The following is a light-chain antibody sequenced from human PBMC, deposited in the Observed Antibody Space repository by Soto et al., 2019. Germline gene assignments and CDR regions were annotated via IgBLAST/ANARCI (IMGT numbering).Light chain of an antibody. CDR3: QQYGSSPPIT. CDR2: GAS. J-gene: IGKJ5*01. V-gene: IGKV3-20*01. CDR1: QSVSSSY. Sequence: EIVLTQSPGTLSLSPGERATLSCRASQSVSSSYLAWYQQKPGQAPRLLIYGASSRATGIPDRFSGGGSGTDFTLPISRLEPEDFAVYYCQQYGSSPPITFGQGTRLEIK.